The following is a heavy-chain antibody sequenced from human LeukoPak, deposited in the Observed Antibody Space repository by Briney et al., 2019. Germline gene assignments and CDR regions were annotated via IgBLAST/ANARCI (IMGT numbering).Heavy chain of an antibody. CDR2: ISSSGSTV. Sequence: PGGSLRLSCAASGFTFSDYYMTWIRQTAGKGLERVSHISSSGSTVYYADSVQGRFTISRDNAKNSLYLQMNSLRAEDTAVYYCARDSAVGLGSGSYYTPTDFDYWGQGTLVTVSS. V-gene: IGHV3-11*04. D-gene: IGHD3-10*01. J-gene: IGHJ4*02. CDR3: ARDSAVGLGSGSYYTPTDFDY. CDR1: GFTFSDYY.